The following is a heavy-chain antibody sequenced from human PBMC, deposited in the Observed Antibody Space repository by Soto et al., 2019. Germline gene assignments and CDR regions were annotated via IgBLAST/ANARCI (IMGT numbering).Heavy chain of an antibody. V-gene: IGHV1-2*02. CDR2: INPASGGA. CDR1: GYTFTGRY. CDR3: ARDLGGSSSYLDY. Sequence: ASVKVSCKASGYTFTGRYIHWVRQAPGQGLEWMGWINPASGGATYAQKFQGRVSLTRDTSNSIAYMELSSLRSDDTAVYFCARDLGGSSSYLDYWGQGTRVTVSS. D-gene: IGHD6-6*01. J-gene: IGHJ4*02.